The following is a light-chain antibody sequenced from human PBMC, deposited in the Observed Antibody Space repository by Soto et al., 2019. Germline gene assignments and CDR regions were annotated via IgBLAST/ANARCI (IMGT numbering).Light chain of an antibody. CDR3: QPYDSRLNGYV. CDR1: SSNIGAGYD. V-gene: IGLV1-40*01. J-gene: IGLJ1*01. Sequence: QSVLTQPPSVSGAPGQGVTISCTGSSSNIGAGYDVHWYQQLPRTAPKLLIYSSVNRPSGVPDRFSASKSGTSASLAITGLRPEDGAASYCQPYDSRLNGYVFGTGTKVTVL. CDR2: SSV.